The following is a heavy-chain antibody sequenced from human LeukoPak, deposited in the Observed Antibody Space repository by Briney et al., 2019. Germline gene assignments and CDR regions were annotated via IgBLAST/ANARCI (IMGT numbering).Heavy chain of an antibody. Sequence: GGSQRLSCAASGITFSNYGMTWVRQAPGKGLEWVSAISGSADTTQYADSVKGRFTISRDNSKNMLYLQMNSLRAEDTAIYYCAKLRGYNGYDVIDYWGQGTLVTVSS. J-gene: IGHJ4*02. CDR1: GITFSNYG. CDR3: AKLRGYNGYDVIDY. V-gene: IGHV3-23*01. CDR2: ISGSADTT. D-gene: IGHD5-12*01.